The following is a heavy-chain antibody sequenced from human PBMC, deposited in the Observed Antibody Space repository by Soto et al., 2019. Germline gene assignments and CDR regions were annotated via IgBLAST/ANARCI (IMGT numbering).Heavy chain of an antibody. CDR2: ISGYNGET. Sequence: QVQLVQSGAEVKKPGASVKVSCETSGYTFGYYGITWVRQAPGQGPEWMGWISGYNGETKYAQKFQDRVTMTTDTSTSTAYMELRSLRSDHTAVYYCERHGDANAVGYFNYYGMDVWGQGTTVTVSS. J-gene: IGHJ6*02. D-gene: IGHD2-15*01. V-gene: IGHV1-18*01. CDR1: GYTFGYYG. CDR3: ERHGDANAVGYFNYYGMDV.